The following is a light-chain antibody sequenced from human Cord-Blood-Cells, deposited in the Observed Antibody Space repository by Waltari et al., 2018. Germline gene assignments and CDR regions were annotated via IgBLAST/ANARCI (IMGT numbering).Light chain of an antibody. CDR3: CSYAGSSGVV. V-gene: IGLV2-23*01. Sequence: QSALTQPASGSGSPGQSITIYCTVTSRDAGSYNLLSWYQQHPGKAPKLMIYEGSKRPSGVSNRFSGSKSGNTASLTISGLQAEDEADYYCCSYAGSSGVVFGGGTKLTVL. CDR2: EGS. J-gene: IGLJ2*01. CDR1: SRDAGSYNL.